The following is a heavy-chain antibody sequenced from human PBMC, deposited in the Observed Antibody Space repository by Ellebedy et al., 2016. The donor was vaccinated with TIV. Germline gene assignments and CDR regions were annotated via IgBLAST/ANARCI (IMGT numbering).Heavy chain of an antibody. CDR3: ARVTGSGWFDAFDI. V-gene: IGHV1-2*04. CDR1: GYTFTGYY. CDR2: INPNRGGT. J-gene: IGHJ3*02. Sequence: ASVKVSCKASGYTFTGYYMHWVRQAPGQGLEWMGWINPNRGGTNYAQKFQGWVTMTRDTSISTAYMELSRLRSDDTAVYYCARVTGSGWFDAFDIWGQGTLVTVSS. D-gene: IGHD6-19*01.